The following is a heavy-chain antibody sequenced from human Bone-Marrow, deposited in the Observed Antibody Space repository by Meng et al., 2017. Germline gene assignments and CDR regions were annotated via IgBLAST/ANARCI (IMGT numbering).Heavy chain of an antibody. D-gene: IGHD5-12*01. CDR1: GGSISSGDYY. V-gene: IGHV4-30-4*01. J-gene: IGHJ4*02. Sequence: QVQLQESGPGLVKPSQTLSLPCTVSGGSISSGDYYWSWIRQPPGKGLEWIGYIYYTGSTYYNPSLNSRLTISVDTSKNQFSLNLTSVTASDTAVYYCARDASGYDHLDFWGQGTLVTVSS. CDR3: ARDASGYDHLDF. CDR2: IYYTGST.